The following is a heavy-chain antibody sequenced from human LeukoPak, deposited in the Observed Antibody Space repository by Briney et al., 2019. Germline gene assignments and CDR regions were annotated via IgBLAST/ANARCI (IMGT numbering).Heavy chain of an antibody. D-gene: IGHD2-2*01. CDR2: INPNSGGT. Sequence: ASVKVSCKASGYTFTGYYMHWVRQAPGQGLGWMGWINPNSGGTNYAQKFQGRVTMTRDTSISTAYMELSRLRSDDTAVYYCARLGYCSSTSCYALDYWGQGTLVTVSS. CDR3: ARLGYCSSTSCYALDY. V-gene: IGHV1-2*02. CDR1: GYTFTGYY. J-gene: IGHJ4*02.